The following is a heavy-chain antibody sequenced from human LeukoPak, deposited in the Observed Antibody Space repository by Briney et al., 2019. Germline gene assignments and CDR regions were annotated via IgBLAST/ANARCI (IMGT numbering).Heavy chain of an antibody. CDR1: GFSLSTSGVG. CDR3: AHSGQSSFDP. V-gene: IGHV2-5*02. Sequence: SGPTLFNPSPAPTVTFAFSGFSLSTSGVGVGWIRQPPGKALEWLALIYWDDDKRYSPSLKSRISITKDTSKNLVVLTMPNKDSGYTATYYCAHSGQSSFDPWGQGTLVTVSS. J-gene: IGHJ5*02. CDR2: IYWDDDK.